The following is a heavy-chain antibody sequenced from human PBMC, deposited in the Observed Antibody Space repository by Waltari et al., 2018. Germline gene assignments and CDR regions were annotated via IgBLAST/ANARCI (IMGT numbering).Heavy chain of an antibody. CDR1: GGTFSSYA. Sequence: QVQLVQSGAEVKKPGSSVKVSCKASGGTFSSYAISWVRQAPGQGLEWMGWIIPSFGTANYAQKFQGRGTMTADESTSTAYMELSSLRSEDTAVYYCARDKYCGGDCYYDNGMDVWGQGTTVTVSS. D-gene: IGHD2-21*01. CDR2: IIPSFGTA. J-gene: IGHJ6*02. V-gene: IGHV1-69*01. CDR3: ARDKYCGGDCYYDNGMDV.